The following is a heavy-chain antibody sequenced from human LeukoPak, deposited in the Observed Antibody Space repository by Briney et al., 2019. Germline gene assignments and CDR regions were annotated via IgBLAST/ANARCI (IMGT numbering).Heavy chain of an antibody. V-gene: IGHV4-59*08. CDR3: ARGAGAGYNLQPFDY. CDR1: GGSISSYY. Sequence: SETLSLTRTVSGGSISSYYWSWIRQPPGKGLEWIGYIYYSGSTKYNPSLKSRVSISVDTFKNQFSLKLSSVTAADTAVYYCARGAGAGYNLQPFDYWGQGTLVTVSS. D-gene: IGHD5-24*01. J-gene: IGHJ4*02. CDR2: IYYSGST.